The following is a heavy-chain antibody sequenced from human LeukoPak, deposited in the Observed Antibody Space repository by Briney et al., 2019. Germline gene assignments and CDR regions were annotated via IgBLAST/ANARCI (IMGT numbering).Heavy chain of an antibody. D-gene: IGHD5/OR15-5a*01. J-gene: IGHJ6*02. CDR2: INPNSGGT. V-gene: IGHV1-2*02. CDR3: ATYSVGMDV. CDR1: GYTFTGYY. Sequence: ASVKVSCKASGYTFTGYYMHWVRQAPGQGLEWTGWINPNSGGTNYAQKFQGRVTMTRDTSISTAYMELSSLRSEDTAVYYCATYSVGMDVWGQGTTVTVSS.